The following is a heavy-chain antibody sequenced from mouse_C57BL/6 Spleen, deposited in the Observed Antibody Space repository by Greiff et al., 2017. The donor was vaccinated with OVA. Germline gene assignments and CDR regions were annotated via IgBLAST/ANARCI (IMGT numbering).Heavy chain of an antibody. D-gene: IGHD2-1*01. CDR3: ARDDGNRYFDV. J-gene: IGHJ1*03. CDR1: GYTFTSYW. V-gene: IGHV1-69*01. Sequence: QVQLQQPGAELVMPGASVKLSCKASGYTFTSYWMHWVKQRPGQGLEWIGEIDPSDSYTNYNQKFKGKSKLTVDKSSSTSYMQLSSLTSEDSAVYYCARDDGNRYFDVWGTGTTVTVSS. CDR2: IDPSDSYT.